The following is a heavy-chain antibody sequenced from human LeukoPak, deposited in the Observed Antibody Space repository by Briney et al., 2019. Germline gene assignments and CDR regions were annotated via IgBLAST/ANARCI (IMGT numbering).Heavy chain of an antibody. V-gene: IGHV3-15*01. Sequence: GGSLRLSCAASGFTFSNAWMSWVRQAPGKGLEWVGRIKSKTDGGTTDYAAPVKGRFTISRDDSKNTLYLQMNSLRDEDTAVYYCARVMPLNYGDYKRGAFDIWGQGTMVTVSS. CDR2: IKSKTDGGTT. CDR3: ARVMPLNYGDYKRGAFDI. J-gene: IGHJ3*02. D-gene: IGHD4-17*01. CDR1: GFTFSNAW.